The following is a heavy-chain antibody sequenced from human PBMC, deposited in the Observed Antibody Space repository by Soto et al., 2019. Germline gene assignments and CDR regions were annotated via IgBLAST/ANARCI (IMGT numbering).Heavy chain of an antibody. Sequence: ASVKVSCKASGYTFTSYGISWVRQAPGQGLEWMGWISSYNGNTNYAQKLQGRVTLTTDTSTSTAYMELRSLRSDDTAVYYCARDPAVEMAANPFDIWGQGTMVTVSS. CDR2: ISSYNGNT. CDR3: ARDPAVEMAANPFDI. J-gene: IGHJ3*02. V-gene: IGHV1-18*01. D-gene: IGHD6-19*01. CDR1: GYTFTSYG.